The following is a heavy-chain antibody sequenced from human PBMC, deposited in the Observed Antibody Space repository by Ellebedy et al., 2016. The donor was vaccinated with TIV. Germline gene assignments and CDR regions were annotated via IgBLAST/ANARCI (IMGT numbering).Heavy chain of an antibody. J-gene: IGHJ2*01. V-gene: IGHV1-18*01. CDR3: ARSRLGGGHWYFDF. D-gene: IGHD3-10*01. Sequence: ASVKVSCXVSGYTFTRYGMSWVRQAPGQGLAWMGWIAVYNGHTKYAQKFQDRDVMTTETATSTVYMELRSLRSDDTAVYYCARSRLGGGHWYFDFWGRGTLVTVSS. CDR1: GYTFTRYG. CDR2: IAVYNGHT.